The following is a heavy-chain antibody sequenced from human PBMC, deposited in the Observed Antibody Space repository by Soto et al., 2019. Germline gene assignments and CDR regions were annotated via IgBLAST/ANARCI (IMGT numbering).Heavy chain of an antibody. CDR3: ARGTPVIYWYFDL. CDR2: INHSGST. D-gene: IGHD3-16*02. CDR1: GGSFSGYY. J-gene: IGHJ2*01. Sequence: QVQLQQWGAGLLKPSETLSLTCAVYGGSFSGYYWSWIRQPPGKGLEWIGEINHSGSTNYNPSLKRRVTISVDTSKKQFSLKLSSVTAADTAVYYCARGTPVIYWYFDLWGRGTLVTVSS. V-gene: IGHV4-34*01.